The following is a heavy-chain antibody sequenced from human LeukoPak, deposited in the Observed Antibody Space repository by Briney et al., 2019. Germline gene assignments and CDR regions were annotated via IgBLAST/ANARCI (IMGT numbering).Heavy chain of an antibody. Sequence: RGSLRLSCAASGFTFSSFEMNWVRQAPGKGLEWISYISSRGTIIYYADSVKGRFTISRDNAKNSLYLQMNSLRVEDTAVYYCVRDLGSYWPLDFWGQGTLVTVSS. V-gene: IGHV3-48*03. D-gene: IGHD3-10*01. CDR1: GFTFSSFE. CDR2: ISSRGTII. J-gene: IGHJ4*02. CDR3: VRDLGSYWPLDF.